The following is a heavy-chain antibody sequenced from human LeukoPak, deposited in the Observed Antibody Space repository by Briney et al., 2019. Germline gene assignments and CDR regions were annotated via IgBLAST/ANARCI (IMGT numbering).Heavy chain of an antibody. Sequence: ASVKLSCKASGYTLTNYDINWVRQATGQGLEWMGRMKPKSGETGYAQKFQGRATMTRDTSINTAYMELRSLTSQDTAVYYCARDYGGNSGWFDPWGQGTLVTVSS. CDR3: ARDYGGNSGWFDP. J-gene: IGHJ5*02. V-gene: IGHV1-8*01. CDR2: MKPKSGET. D-gene: IGHD4-23*01. CDR1: GYTLTNYD.